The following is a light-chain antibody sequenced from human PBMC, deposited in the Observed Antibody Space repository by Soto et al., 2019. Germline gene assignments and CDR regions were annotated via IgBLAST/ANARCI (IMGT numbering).Light chain of an antibody. CDR3: QQYNSDSPEYT. V-gene: IGKV1-5*03. Sequence: DIQMTQSPSTLSASVGDRVTITCRASQSIGIWLAWYQQKPGKAPKVLIYKASSLESGVPSRFXASGSWTEVTLTISSLQPNDFATYYCQQYNSDSPEYTFGQGTKLEIK. CDR2: KAS. J-gene: IGKJ2*01. CDR1: QSIGIW.